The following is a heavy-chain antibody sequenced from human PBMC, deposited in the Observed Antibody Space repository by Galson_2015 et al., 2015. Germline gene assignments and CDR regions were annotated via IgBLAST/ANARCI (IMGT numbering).Heavy chain of an antibody. Sequence: SLRLSCAASGFTFSSYGMHWVRQAPGKGLEWVAVIWYDGSNKYYADSVKGRFTISRDNSKNTLYLQMNSLRAEDTAVYYCARGNYGETGADAFDIWGQGTMVTVSS. CDR1: GFTFSSYG. V-gene: IGHV3-33*01. J-gene: IGHJ3*02. CDR2: IWYDGSNK. D-gene: IGHD4-17*01. CDR3: ARGNYGETGADAFDI.